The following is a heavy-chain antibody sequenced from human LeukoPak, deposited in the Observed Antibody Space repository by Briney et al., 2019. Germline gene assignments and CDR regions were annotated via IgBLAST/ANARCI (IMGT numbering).Heavy chain of an antibody. Sequence: PGGSLRLSCAASGFTFSSYWMSWVRQAPGKGLEWVANIKQDGSEKYYVDSVKGRFTISRDNAKNSLYLQMNSLRAEDTAVYYCARESRGRFLEWLKPGYYYYGIDVWGQGTTVTVSS. CDR3: ARESRGRFLEWLKPGYYYYGIDV. J-gene: IGHJ6*02. D-gene: IGHD3-3*01. CDR2: IKQDGSEK. CDR1: GFTFSSYW. V-gene: IGHV3-7*01.